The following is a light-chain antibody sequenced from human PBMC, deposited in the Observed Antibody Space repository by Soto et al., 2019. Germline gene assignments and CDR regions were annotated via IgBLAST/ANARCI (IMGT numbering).Light chain of an antibody. CDR1: SSDVGGYNY. CDR2: DVS. Sequence: QSALTQPRSVSGSPGQSVTISCTGTSSDVGGYNYVSWYQQHPGKAPKLMIYDVSKRPSGVPDRFSGSKSGNTASLTISGPQAEDEADYYCCSYEGSYVYVFGTGTKVTVL. J-gene: IGLJ1*01. CDR3: CSYEGSYVYV. V-gene: IGLV2-11*01.